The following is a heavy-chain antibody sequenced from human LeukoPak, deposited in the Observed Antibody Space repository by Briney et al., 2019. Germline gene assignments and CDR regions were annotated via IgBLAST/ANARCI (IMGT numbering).Heavy chain of an antibody. D-gene: IGHD6-19*01. J-gene: IGHJ4*02. CDR3: TRITVVAGNTSLADY. Sequence: GGSLRLSCAASGFTFSVYYMSWIRQVPGKGLEWVLYISGSSSYANYADSVKGRFTISRDNANNSLYLQMNSLRAEDTAVYYCTRITVVAGNTSLADYWGQGTLVTVSS. V-gene: IGHV3-11*03. CDR2: ISGSSSYA. CDR1: GFTFSVYY.